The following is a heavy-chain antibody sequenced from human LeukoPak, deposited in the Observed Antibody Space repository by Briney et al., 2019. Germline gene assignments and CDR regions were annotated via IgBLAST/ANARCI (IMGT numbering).Heavy chain of an antibody. Sequence: PGGSLRLSCAASGFTFSSYGMNWVRQAPGKGLEWVSSISSSSSYIYYADSVKGRFTISRDNAKNSLYLQMNSLRAEDTAVYYCARDSFTGIAAAGPWGQGTLVTVSS. CDR3: ARDSFTGIAAAGP. D-gene: IGHD6-13*01. CDR1: GFTFSSYG. V-gene: IGHV3-21*01. J-gene: IGHJ5*02. CDR2: ISSSSSYI.